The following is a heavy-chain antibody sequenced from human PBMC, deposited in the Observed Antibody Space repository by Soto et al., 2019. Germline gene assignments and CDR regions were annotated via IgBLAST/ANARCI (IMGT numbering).Heavy chain of an antibody. CDR3: ARDLAGYCSGGSCSYYYYGMDV. CDR1: GGTFSSYT. J-gene: IGHJ6*02. V-gene: IGHV1-69*04. D-gene: IGHD2-15*01. CDR2: IIPILGIA. Sequence: SVKVSCKASGGTFSSYTISWVRQAPGQGLEWMGRIIPILGIANYAQKFQGRVTITADKSTSTAYMELSSLRSEDTAVYYCARDLAGYCSGGSCSYYYYGMDVWG.